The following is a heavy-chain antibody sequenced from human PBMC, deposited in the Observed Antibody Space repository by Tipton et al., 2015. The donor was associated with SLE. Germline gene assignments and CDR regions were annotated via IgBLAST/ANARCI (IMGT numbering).Heavy chain of an antibody. D-gene: IGHD2-2*01. Sequence: SLRLSCAASGFTFDDYTMHWVRQAPGKGLEWVSLISWDGDSTYYADSVKGRFTVSRDNSKNSLYLQMNSLRTEDTAFYYCAKDDCMTTSCSHWYFDLWGRGTLVTVSS. CDR3: AKDDCMTTSCSHWYFDL. CDR1: GFTFDDYT. CDR2: ISWDGDST. J-gene: IGHJ2*01. V-gene: IGHV3-43*01.